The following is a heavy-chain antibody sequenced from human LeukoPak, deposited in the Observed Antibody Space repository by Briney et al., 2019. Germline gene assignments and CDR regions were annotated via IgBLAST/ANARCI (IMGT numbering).Heavy chain of an antibody. CDR3: ARAGGHSGSYYYFDY. CDR1: GGTFSSYA. CDR2: IIPILGIA. D-gene: IGHD1-26*01. V-gene: IGHV1-69*10. Sequence: ASVKVSCKASGGTFSSYAISWVRQAPGQGLEWMGWIIPILGIANYAQKFQGRVTITADESTSTAYMELSSLRSEDTAVYYCARAGGHSGSYYYFDYWGQGTLVTVSS. J-gene: IGHJ4*02.